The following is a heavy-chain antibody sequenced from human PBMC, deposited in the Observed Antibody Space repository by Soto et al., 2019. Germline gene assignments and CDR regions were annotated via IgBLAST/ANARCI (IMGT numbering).Heavy chain of an antibody. D-gene: IGHD6-6*01. CDR2: IRAYNGNT. V-gene: IGHV1-18*04. Sequence: QVQLVQSGAEVKKPGASVKVSCKASGYTFISYDISWVRQAPGQGLEWMGWIRAYNGNTNYAQKFQGRVTMTTDTSTSTAYMELSSLRSEDTAVYYCASPDHSSSFTLGRYYYYGMDVWGQGTTVTVSS. CDR1: GYTFISYD. J-gene: IGHJ6*02. CDR3: ASPDHSSSFTLGRYYYYGMDV.